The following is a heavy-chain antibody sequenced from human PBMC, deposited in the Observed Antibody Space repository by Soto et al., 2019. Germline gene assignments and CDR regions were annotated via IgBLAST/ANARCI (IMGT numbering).Heavy chain of an antibody. CDR1: GGTFSSYT. V-gene: IGHV1-69*08. D-gene: IGHD2-8*01. J-gene: IGHJ5*02. Sequence: QVQLVQSGAEVKKPGSSVKVSCKASGGTFSSYTISWVRQAPGQGLERMGRIIPILGIANYAQKFQGRVTVTPDKSTSTGYRELSSLTSDDTAVYYCARDLVQMAGGFHPSCQGTLVTV. CDR3: ARDLVQMAGGFHP. CDR2: IIPILGIA.